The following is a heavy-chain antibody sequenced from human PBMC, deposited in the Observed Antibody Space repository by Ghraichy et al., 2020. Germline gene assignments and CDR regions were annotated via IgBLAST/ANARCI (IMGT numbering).Heavy chain of an antibody. V-gene: IGHV4-39*01. CDR1: GGSISSSSYY. CDR2: IYYSGST. D-gene: IGHD3-22*01. J-gene: IGHJ4*02. Sequence: SETLSLTCTVSGGSISSSSYYWGWIRQPPGKGLEWIGSIYYSGSTYYNPSLKSRVTISVDTSKNQFSLKLSSVTAADTAVYYCARGAPQEMDYYDSSGYYYFDYWGQGTLVTVSS. CDR3: ARGAPQEMDYYDSSGYYYFDY.